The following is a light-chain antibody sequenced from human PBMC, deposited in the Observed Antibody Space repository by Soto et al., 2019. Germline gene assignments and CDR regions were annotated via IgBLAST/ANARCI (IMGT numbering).Light chain of an antibody. CDR2: DNN. CDR3: GTWDSSLSAAV. Sequence: QSVLTQPPSVSAAPGQKVTISCSGSSSNIGNNYVSWYQQLPGTAPKLLIYDNNKRPSGITDRFSGSKSGTSATLGITGLQTGDEAEYYCGTWDSSLSAAVFGGGTQLTVL. CDR1: SSNIGNNY. J-gene: IGLJ7*01. V-gene: IGLV1-51*01.